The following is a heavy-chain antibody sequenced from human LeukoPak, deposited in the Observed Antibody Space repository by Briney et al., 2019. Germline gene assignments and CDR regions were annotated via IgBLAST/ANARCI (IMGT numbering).Heavy chain of an antibody. CDR1: GYNFTRYW. V-gene: IGHV5-51*01. CDR2: IYPGDSDT. D-gene: IGHD4-23*01. CDR3: ARRSYGGKDFDY. Sequence: GESLKISRKSSGYNFTRYWHNRVRQMPGKGPEWVGIIYPGDSDTKYSPSFQGQVTISADKSINTAYLQWSSLKASDTAMYYCARRSYGGKDFDYWGQGTLVTVSS. J-gene: IGHJ4*02.